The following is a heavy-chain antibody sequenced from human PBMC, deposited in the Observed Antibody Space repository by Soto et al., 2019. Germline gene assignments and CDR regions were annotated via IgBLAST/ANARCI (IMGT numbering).Heavy chain of an antibody. V-gene: IGHV4-31*03. J-gene: IGHJ4*02. D-gene: IGHD3-3*01. Sequence: SETLSLTCTVSGGSISSGGYYWRWIRQHPGKGLEWIGYIYYSGSTYYNPSLKSRVTISVDTSKNQFSLKLSSVTAADTAVYYCARGHYDFWSGSRVAYFDYWGQGTLVTVSS. CDR2: IYYSGST. CDR1: GGSISSGGYY. CDR3: ARGHYDFWSGSRVAYFDY.